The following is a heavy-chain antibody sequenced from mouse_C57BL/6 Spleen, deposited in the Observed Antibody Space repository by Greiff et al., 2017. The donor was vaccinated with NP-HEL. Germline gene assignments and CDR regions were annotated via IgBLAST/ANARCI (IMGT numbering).Heavy chain of an antibody. CDR1: GFTFSDFY. J-gene: IGHJ4*01. CDR3: ARDGSGGDYAMDY. Sequence: EVHLVESGGGLVQSGRSLRLSCAPSGFTFSDFYMEWVRQAPGKGLEWIAASRNKANDYTTEYSASVKGRFIVSRDTSQSILYLQMNALRAEDTAIYYCARDGSGGDYAMDYWGQGTSVTVSS. V-gene: IGHV7-1*01. CDR2: SRNKANDYTT.